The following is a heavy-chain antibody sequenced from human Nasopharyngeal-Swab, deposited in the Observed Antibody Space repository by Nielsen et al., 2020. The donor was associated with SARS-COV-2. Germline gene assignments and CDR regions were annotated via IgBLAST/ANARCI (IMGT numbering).Heavy chain of an antibody. CDR3: AKDLPEGWNSYLWYFDL. Sequence: GESLKISCAASGFTFSSYSMNWVRQAPGMGLEWVSVIHSDGTSTKYADPVKGRFTISRDNSKDTLYLQMNSLRAEDTAVYYCAKDLPEGWNSYLWYFDLWGRGTLVTVSS. J-gene: IGHJ2*01. V-gene: IGHV3-23*03. CDR1: GFTFSSYS. CDR2: IHSDGTST. D-gene: IGHD1-1*01.